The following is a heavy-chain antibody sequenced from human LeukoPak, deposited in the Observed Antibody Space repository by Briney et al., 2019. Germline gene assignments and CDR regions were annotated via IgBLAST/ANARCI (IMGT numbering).Heavy chain of an antibody. V-gene: IGHV3-23*01. J-gene: IGHJ4*02. CDR2: ISGSGSST. Sequence: GGSLRLSCAASGFTFSSYAMSWVRQAPGKGLEWVSSISGSGSSTYYADSVKGRFTISRDNSKNTLNLQMNSLRAEDTAVYYCAKGRSSSSRYIGDYWGQGTLVTVSS. D-gene: IGHD6-6*01. CDR1: GFTFSSYA. CDR3: AKGRSSSSRYIGDY.